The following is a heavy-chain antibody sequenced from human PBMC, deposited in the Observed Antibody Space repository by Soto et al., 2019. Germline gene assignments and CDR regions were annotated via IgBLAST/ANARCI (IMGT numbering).Heavy chain of an antibody. CDR1: GFTFSSYA. Sequence: VGSLRLSCAASGFTFSSYAMSWVRQAPGKGLEWVSAISGSGGSTYYADSVKGRFTISRDNSKNTLYLQMNSLRAEDTAVYYCAKDSGYCSGGSCWFDPWGQGTLVTVSS. CDR2: ISGSGGST. D-gene: IGHD2-15*01. V-gene: IGHV3-23*01. J-gene: IGHJ5*02. CDR3: AKDSGYCSGGSCWFDP.